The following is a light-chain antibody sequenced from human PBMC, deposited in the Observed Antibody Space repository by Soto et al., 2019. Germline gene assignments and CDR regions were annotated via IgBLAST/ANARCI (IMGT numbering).Light chain of an antibody. CDR3: LQDINYPWT. V-gene: IGKV1-5*01. Sequence: DIQMTHSPSTLSASVGDRLTITCRASQSISSWLAWSRRNPGKAPKLLIYDDSSLESGVPSRFSGSGSGTDFTLAISSLQPEDSATYYCLQDINYPWTFGQGTMVDIK. CDR1: QSISSW. J-gene: IGKJ1*01. CDR2: DDS.